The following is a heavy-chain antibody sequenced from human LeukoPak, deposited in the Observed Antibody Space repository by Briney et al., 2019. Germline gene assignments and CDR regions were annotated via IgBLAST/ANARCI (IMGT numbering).Heavy chain of an antibody. J-gene: IGHJ4*02. V-gene: IGHV4-39*07. Sequence: PSETLSLTCTVSGGSISSSSYYWGWIRQPPGKGLEWIGSIYYSGSTYYNPSLKSRVTISVDTSKNQFSLKLSSVTAADTAVYYCARVARIAAAGIRYFDYWGQGTLVTVSS. CDR2: IYYSGST. CDR3: ARVARIAAAGIRYFDY. CDR1: GGSISSSSYY. D-gene: IGHD6-13*01.